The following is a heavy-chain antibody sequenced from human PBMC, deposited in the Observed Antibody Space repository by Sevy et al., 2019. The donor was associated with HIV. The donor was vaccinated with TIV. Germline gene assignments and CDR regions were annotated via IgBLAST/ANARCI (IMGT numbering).Heavy chain of an antibody. V-gene: IGHV3-23*01. CDR2: INGRGGSA. CDR1: GFTFSSFA. CDR3: ARPTPRIAPSSAAFFDY. Sequence: GGSLRLSCAASGFTFSSFAMSWVRHIPGKGLEWVSTINGRGGSAYYADSGKGRFTLSRDNSNNTVFLQMNRLRDEDTAVYYCARPTPRIAPSSAAFFDYXXXGTLVTVSS. J-gene: IGHJ4*02. D-gene: IGHD1-26*01.